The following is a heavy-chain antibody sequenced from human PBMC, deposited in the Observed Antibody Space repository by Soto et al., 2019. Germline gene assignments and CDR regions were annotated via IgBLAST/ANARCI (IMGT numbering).Heavy chain of an antibody. CDR3: ARDPAYSYDLYFDY. V-gene: IGHV3-30-3*01. CDR2: ISYDGSNK. D-gene: IGHD5-18*01. CDR1: GFTFSSYA. Sequence: GGSLRLSCAASGFTFSSYAMHWVRQAPGKGLEWVAVISYDGSNKYYADSVKGRFTISRDNSKNTLYLQMNSLRAEDTAVYYCARDPAYSYDLYFDYWGQGTLVTVSS. J-gene: IGHJ4*02.